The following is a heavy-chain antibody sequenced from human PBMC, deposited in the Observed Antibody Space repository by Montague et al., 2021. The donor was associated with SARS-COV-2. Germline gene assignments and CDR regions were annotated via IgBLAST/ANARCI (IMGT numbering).Heavy chain of an antibody. V-gene: IGHV2-70*11. CDR3: AREYSSGVYFDY. CDR2: TDWADDN. Sequence: PALVKPTQTLTLTWTFSRFSLSTSGMCVSWIRQPPGKALEWLARTDWADDNYYSTSLKTRLTISKDTSKNQVVLTMTNMDPVDTATYYCAREYSSGVYFDYWGQGTLVTVSS. J-gene: IGHJ4*02. CDR1: RFSLSTSGMC. D-gene: IGHD6-19*01.